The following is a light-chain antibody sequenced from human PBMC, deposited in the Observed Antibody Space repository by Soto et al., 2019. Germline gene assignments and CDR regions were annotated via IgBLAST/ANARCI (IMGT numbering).Light chain of an antibody. J-gene: IGLJ2*01. V-gene: IGLV2-11*01. Sequence: QSALTQPRSVSGSPGQSVTISCTGTSSDVGGYNYVSWYQQHPGKAPKLMIYDVSKRPSGVPDRFSGSKSDNTASLTISGLQAEDEADYYCCSYAGSYTPVFGGGTKLT. CDR1: SSDVGGYNY. CDR3: CSYAGSYTPV. CDR2: DVS.